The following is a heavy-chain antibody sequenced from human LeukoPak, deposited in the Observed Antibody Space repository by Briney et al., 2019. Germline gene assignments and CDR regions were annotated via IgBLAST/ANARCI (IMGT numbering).Heavy chain of an antibody. CDR3: ARATYYYDTSGYYY. CDR2: IYSGGST. V-gene: IGHV3-53*01. J-gene: IGHJ4*02. D-gene: IGHD3-22*01. Sequence: PGGSLRLSCAASGFTVSSSYMSWVRQAPGKGLEWVSVIYSGGSTYYADSVKGRFTNSRDNSKNTLYLQMNSLRAEDTAVYYCARATYYYDTSGYYYWGQGTLVTVSS. CDR1: GFTVSSSY.